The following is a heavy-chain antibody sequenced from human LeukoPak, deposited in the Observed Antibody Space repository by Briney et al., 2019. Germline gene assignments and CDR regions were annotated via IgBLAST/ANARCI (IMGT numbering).Heavy chain of an antibody. CDR1: GGTFSSYA. D-gene: IGHD2-2*01. CDR2: IIPIFGTA. V-gene: IGHV1-69*13. Sequence: ASVKVSCKASGGTFSSYAISWVRQAPGQGLEWMGGIIPIFGTANYAQKFQGRVTITADESTSTAYMELSSLRSEDTAVYYCARGREIVVPAARPDAFDIWGQGTMVTVSS. J-gene: IGHJ3*02. CDR3: ARGREIVVPAARPDAFDI.